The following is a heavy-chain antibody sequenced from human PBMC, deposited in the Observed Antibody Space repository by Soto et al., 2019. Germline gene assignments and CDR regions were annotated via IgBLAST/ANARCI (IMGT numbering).Heavy chain of an antibody. Sequence: EVQLLESGGGLVQPGGSLRLSCAASGFTFTGYAMSWVRQAPGKGLEWVSGISGSGGSTYSADSVEGRFTISRDNSKNTLDLHMSSRRAEDTAIYYCAKGLQETAMVAGEFDYWCQGTLVTVSS. J-gene: IGHJ4*02. CDR2: ISGSGGST. CDR1: GFTFTGYA. CDR3: AKGLQETAMVAGEFDY. D-gene: IGHD5-18*01. V-gene: IGHV3-23*01.